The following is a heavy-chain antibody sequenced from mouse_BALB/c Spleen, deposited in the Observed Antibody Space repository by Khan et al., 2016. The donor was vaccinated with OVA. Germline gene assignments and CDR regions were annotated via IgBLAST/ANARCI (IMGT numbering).Heavy chain of an antibody. CDR1: GFSLTGYG. Sequence: VKLEESGPGLVAPSQSLSITCTVSGFSLTGYGVNWVRQPPGKGLEWLGMIWGDGNTDYNSALNSRLSLSKDKSKSQVFLKMNSLQTDDTARYYCARAHYGNYREAMDYWGQGTSVTVSS. CDR3: ARAHYGNYREAMDY. V-gene: IGHV2-6-7*01. D-gene: IGHD2-1*01. CDR2: IWGDGNT. J-gene: IGHJ4*01.